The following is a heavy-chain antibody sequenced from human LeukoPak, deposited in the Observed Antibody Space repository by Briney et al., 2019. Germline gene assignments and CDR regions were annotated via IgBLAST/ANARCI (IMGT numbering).Heavy chain of an antibody. CDR1: GFTFDDYA. V-gene: IGHV3-9*01. CDR2: ISWNSGHK. D-gene: IGHD3-22*01. J-gene: IGHJ3*02. CDR3: ARDSQPAPDGYGETGAFDI. Sequence: PGGSLRLSCAASGFTFDDYAMHWVRQAPGKGLEWVSGISWNSGHKGYADSVKGRFTISRDNAKNSLYLRMNSLRAEDTAVYYCARDSQPAPDGYGETGAFDIWGQGTMVTVSS.